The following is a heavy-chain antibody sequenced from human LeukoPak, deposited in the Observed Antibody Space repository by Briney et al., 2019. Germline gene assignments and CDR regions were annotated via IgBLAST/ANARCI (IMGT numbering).Heavy chain of an antibody. D-gene: IGHD2-2*01. CDR1: GYTFTGYY. CDR2: INPNSGGT. J-gene: IGHJ6*02. CDR3: ARDLRVPAAMEEVQPLYYYYYGMDV. V-gene: IGHV1-2*06. Sequence: ASVKVSCKASGYTFTGYYMHWVRQAPGQGLEWMGRINPNSGGTNYAQKFQGRVTMTRDTSTSTVYMELSSLRSEDTAVYYCARDLRVPAAMEEVQPLYYYYYGMDVWGQGTTVTVSS.